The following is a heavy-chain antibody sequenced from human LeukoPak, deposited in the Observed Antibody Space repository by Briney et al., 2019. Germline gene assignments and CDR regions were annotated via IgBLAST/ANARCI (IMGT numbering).Heavy chain of an antibody. CDR3: AKGPEYYFDY. V-gene: IGHV3-23*01. Sequence: GGSLRLSCAASGFIFSNSVMGWVRQPPGKGLEWVSAIRDTGGSTIYADSVKGRFTISRENSRNTLYLQMDGLRAEDSAVYYCAKGPEYYFDYWGQGTQVTVSS. J-gene: IGHJ4*02. CDR2: IRDTGGST. CDR1: GFIFSNSV.